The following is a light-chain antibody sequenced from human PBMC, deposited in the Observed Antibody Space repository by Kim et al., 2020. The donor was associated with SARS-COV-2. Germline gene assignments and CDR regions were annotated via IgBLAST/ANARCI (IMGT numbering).Light chain of an antibody. Sequence: AWGQTVRITCQGDSLRRTYASWYQQKPGQAPKLVMSDDNNRPSGIPDRFSGASSGSTASLTITGAQAEDEADYYCCSRDSTAEDYVFGTGTKVTVL. CDR2: DDN. V-gene: IGLV3-19*01. CDR1: SLRRTY. J-gene: IGLJ1*01. CDR3: CSRDSTAEDYV.